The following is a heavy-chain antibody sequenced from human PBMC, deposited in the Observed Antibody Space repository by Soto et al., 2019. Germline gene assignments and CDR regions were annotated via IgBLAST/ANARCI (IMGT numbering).Heavy chain of an antibody. CDR1: GFTFSSYA. V-gene: IGHV3-23*01. CDR2: ISGSGGST. CDR3: AKRAWGYFFFDY. J-gene: IGHJ4*02. Sequence: EVQLLESGGGVVQPGGSLRLSCAASGFTFSSYAMSWVRQAPGKGLEWVSVISGSGGSTYYADSVKGRFTISRDNSKNTLYLQMNNLRAEDTAVYYCAKRAWGYFFFDYWGQGTLVTVSS. D-gene: IGHD1-26*01.